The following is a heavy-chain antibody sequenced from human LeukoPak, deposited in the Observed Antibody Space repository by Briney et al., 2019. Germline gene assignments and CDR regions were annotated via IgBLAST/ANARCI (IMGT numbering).Heavy chain of an antibody. CDR1: GFTFSSYA. J-gene: IGHJ4*02. CDR3: ARGTNWSPLDFDY. Sequence: AGGSLRLSCAASGFTFSSYAMSWVRQAPGKGLEWVSAISGSGGSTYYADSVKGRFTISRDNSKNTLYLQMNSLRAEDTAVYFCARGTNWSPLDFDYWGQGTLVTVFS. D-gene: IGHD1-20*01. V-gene: IGHV3-23*01. CDR2: ISGSGGST.